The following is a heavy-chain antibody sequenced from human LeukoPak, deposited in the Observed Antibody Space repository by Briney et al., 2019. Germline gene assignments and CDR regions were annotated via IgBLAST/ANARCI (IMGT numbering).Heavy chain of an antibody. Sequence: PGRSLRLSCAASGFTFSSYGMHWVRQAPGKGLEWVAVISYDGSNKYYADSVKGRFTISRDNSKNTLYLQMNSLRAEDTAVYYCAKQVVPAAYHYYYYGMDVWGQGTTVTVSS. CDR3: AKQVVPAAYHYYYYGMDV. V-gene: IGHV3-30*18. D-gene: IGHD2-2*01. CDR1: GFTFSSYG. J-gene: IGHJ6*02. CDR2: ISYDGSNK.